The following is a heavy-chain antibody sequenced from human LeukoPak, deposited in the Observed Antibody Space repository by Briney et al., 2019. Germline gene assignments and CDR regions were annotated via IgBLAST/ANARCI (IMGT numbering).Heavy chain of an antibody. Sequence: GGSLRLSCAASGFTSKDYTMNWVRQSPGKGLQWVSYVSFGSSYISYADSLNGRFTISRDDAKSSVYLEMTSLRTDDTAVYYCARASTEYAVTDGFDTWGPGTLVTVSS. V-gene: IGHV3-21*06. CDR3: ARASTEYAVTDGFDT. CDR1: GFTSKDYT. J-gene: IGHJ5*02. D-gene: IGHD4-17*01. CDR2: VSFGSSYI.